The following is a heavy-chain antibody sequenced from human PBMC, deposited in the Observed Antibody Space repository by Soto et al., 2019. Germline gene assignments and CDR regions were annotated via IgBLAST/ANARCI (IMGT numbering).Heavy chain of an antibody. Sequence: QVQLQESGPGLVKPSQTLSLTCTVSGGSISSGGYYWSWIRQHPGKGLEWIGYIYYSGSTYYNPSLKSRVTISVDTSKNQFSLKLSSVTAADTAVCNSSRDLSLDTWTGGTFYIWGQGTMVTVSS. CDR1: GGSISSGGYY. CDR2: IYYSGST. J-gene: IGHJ3*02. V-gene: IGHV4-31*03. CDR3: SRDLSLDTWTGGTFYI. D-gene: IGHD2-8*02.